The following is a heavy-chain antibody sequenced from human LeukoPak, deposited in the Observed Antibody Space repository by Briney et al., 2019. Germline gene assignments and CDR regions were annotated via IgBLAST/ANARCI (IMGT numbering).Heavy chain of an antibody. D-gene: IGHD3-10*01. J-gene: IGHJ4*02. CDR3: AKGKYYYGSGSYPSAYYLDY. CDR1: GFTFSSYA. V-gene: IGHV3-23*01. Sequence: GGSLRLSCAASGFTFSSYAMSWVRQAPGKGLEWVSAISGSGGSTYYADSVKGRFTISRDNSKNTLYLQMNSLRAEDTAVYYCAKGKYYYGSGSYPSAYYLDYWGQGTLVTVSS. CDR2: ISGSGGST.